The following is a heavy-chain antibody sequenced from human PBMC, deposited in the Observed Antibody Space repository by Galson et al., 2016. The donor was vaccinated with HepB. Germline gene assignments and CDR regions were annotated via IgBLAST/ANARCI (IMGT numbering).Heavy chain of an antibody. V-gene: IGHV3-23*01. CDR3: AKGSNGWTKFIDV. CDR1: GFTFTNYA. Sequence: SLRLSCAASGFTFTNYAMSWVRQAPGKGLEWVSGITGSDGSTRYADSVKGRFIISRDNSKNTLYLQMDSLRAEDTAVYYCAKGSNGWTKFIDVWGQGTLVTVSS. J-gene: IGHJ4*02. CDR2: ITGSDGST. D-gene: IGHD6-19*01.